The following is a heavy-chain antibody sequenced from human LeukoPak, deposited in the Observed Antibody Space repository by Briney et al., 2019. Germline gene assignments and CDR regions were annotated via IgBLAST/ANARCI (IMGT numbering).Heavy chain of an antibody. CDR2: INTNSGGT. V-gene: IGHV1-2*06. Sequence: ASVKVSCKASGYTFTGYYMHWVRQAPGQGLEWMGRINTNSGGTNYAKKFQGRVTMTRDTSISTAYMELSRLRSDDTAVYYCARGDSSGYYPFDYWGQGTLVTVSS. J-gene: IGHJ4*02. CDR3: ARGDSSGYYPFDY. D-gene: IGHD3-22*01. CDR1: GYTFTGYY.